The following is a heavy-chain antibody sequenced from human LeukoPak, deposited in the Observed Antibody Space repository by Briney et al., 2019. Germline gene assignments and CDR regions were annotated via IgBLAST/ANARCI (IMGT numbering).Heavy chain of an antibody. CDR3: GRMAMVRGVELDFHYMDV. V-gene: IGHV1-69*05. CDR1: GATFSRYA. Sequence: SVKVSCKPSGATFSRYAVRLVRGAAGEGPQWMVRIIPIFGTPNDAQNLKGRVTITTDESTSRAYMEMSSRRSEDTPMYRPGRMAMVRGVELDFHYMDVWGKGTTVTVSS. J-gene: IGHJ6*03. CDR2: IIPIFGTP. D-gene: IGHD3-10*01.